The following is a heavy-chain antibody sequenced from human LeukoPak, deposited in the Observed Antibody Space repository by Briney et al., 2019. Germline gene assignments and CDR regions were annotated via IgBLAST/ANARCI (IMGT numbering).Heavy chain of an antibody. CDR3: ASGVVITSRIAFDI. D-gene: IGHD3-3*01. V-gene: IGHV5-51*01. CDR1: GYSFTSYW. CDR2: IHPGDSDT. Sequence: GGALKISSKGSGYSFTSYWIGWVRQMPGKDLEWMGIIHPGDSDTRYSPSFQGQVTISADKSISTAYLQWSSLKASDTAMYYCASGVVITSRIAFDIWGQGTMVTVSS. J-gene: IGHJ3*02.